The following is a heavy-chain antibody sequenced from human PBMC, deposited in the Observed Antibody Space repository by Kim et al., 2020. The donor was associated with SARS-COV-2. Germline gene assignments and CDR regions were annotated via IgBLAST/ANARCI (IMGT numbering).Heavy chain of an antibody. J-gene: IGHJ4*02. CDR2: FDPEDVKT. D-gene: IGHD6-13*01. CDR3: ASGAGTTTGIFDY. CDR1: GDSLTELS. Sequence: ASVKVSCKVSGDSLTELSIHWVRQAPGEGPQWMGGFDPEDVKTVYTQKLQGRVTLTEDTSTDTAYMELSSLTYEDTAVYFCASGAGTTTGIFDYWGQGILVTVS. V-gene: IGHV1-24*01.